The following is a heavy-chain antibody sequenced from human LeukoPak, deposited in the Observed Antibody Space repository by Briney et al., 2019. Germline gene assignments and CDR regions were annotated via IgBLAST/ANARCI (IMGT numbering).Heavy chain of an antibody. CDR2: IYYSGST. V-gene: IGHV4-59*01. CDR3: ARDRSASRDGYIRPNWFDP. J-gene: IGHJ5*02. CDR1: GGSFSGYY. Sequence: SETLSLTCAVYGGSFSGYYWSWIRQPPGKGLEWIGYIYYSGSTNYNPSLKSRVTISVDTSKNQFSLKLSSVTAADTAVYYCARDRSASRDGYIRPNWFDPWGQGTLVTVSS. D-gene: IGHD5-24*01.